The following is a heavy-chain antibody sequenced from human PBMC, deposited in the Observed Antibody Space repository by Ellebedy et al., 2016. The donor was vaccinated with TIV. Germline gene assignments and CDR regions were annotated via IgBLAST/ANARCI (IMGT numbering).Heavy chain of an antibody. V-gene: IGHV4-39*01. J-gene: IGHJ4*02. CDR1: DGSISSYY. D-gene: IGHD5-18*01. CDR2: IYYSGST. CDR3: ARQGYRGYSYGTTYTPFDY. Sequence: MPGGSLRLSCTVSDGSISSYYWGWIRQPPGKGLGWIGRIYYSGSTYYNPSLKSRFTISVDTSKNQFSLKLSSVTAADTAVYYCARQGYRGYSYGTTYTPFDYWGQGTLVTVSS.